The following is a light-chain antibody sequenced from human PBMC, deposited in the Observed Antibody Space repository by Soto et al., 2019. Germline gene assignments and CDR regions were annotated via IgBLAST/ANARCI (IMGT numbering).Light chain of an antibody. CDR2: GAS. V-gene: IGKV3-20*01. Sequence: ALSPGDRATLFCRASQSVSSTHLAWYHQKPGQAPRLLIYGASTRASGIPDRFSGSGSGTDFTLTISRLETEDFAVYYCHQNGSSPQTFGQGTKVDIK. J-gene: IGKJ1*01. CDR1: QSVSSTH. CDR3: HQNGSSPQT.